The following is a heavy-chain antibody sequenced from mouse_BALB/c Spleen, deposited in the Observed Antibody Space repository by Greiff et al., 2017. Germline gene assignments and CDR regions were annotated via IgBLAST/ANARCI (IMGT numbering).Heavy chain of an antibody. Sequence: EVQLQQSGTVLARPGASVKMSCKASGYSFTSYWMHWVKQRPGQGLEWIGAIYPGNSDTSYNQKFKGKAKLTAVTSASTAYMELSSLTNEDSAVYYCTTYGNYDYYAMDYWGQGTSVTVSS. CDR1: GYSFTSYW. CDR2: IYPGNSDT. J-gene: IGHJ4*01. CDR3: TTYGNYDYYAMDY. D-gene: IGHD2-1*01. V-gene: IGHV1-5*01.